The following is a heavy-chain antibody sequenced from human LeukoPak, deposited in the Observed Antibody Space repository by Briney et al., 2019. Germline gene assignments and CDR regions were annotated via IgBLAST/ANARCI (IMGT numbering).Heavy chain of an antibody. CDR2: ISSSSSYI. CDR3: ARDGPMVPSLDY. CDR1: GFTFSSYS. J-gene: IGHJ4*02. D-gene: IGHD3-10*01. V-gene: IGHV3-21*01. Sequence: GGSLRLSCAASGFTFSSYSMNWVRQAPGKGLEWVSSISSSSSYIYYADSVKGRFTISRDNAKNSLYLQMNSLRAEDTAVYYCARDGPMVPSLDYWGQGTLVTVSS.